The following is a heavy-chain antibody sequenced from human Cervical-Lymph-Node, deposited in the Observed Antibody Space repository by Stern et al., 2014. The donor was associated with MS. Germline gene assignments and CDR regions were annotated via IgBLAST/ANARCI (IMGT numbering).Heavy chain of an antibody. CDR3: ARGATQAFDP. J-gene: IGHJ5*02. CDR1: GGSISSYY. CDR2: IYYSGST. V-gene: IGHV4-59*01. Sequence: QVQLKESGPGLVKPSETLSLTCTVSGGSISSYYWSWIRQPPGKGLEWIGYIYYSGSTNYNSSVKSRVTISVDTSKNQFSLKLSSVTAADTAVYYCARGATQAFDPWGQGTLVTVSS.